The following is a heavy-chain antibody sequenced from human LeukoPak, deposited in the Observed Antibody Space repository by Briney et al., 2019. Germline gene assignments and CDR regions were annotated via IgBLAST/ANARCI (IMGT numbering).Heavy chain of an antibody. CDR1: GFTFSSYS. Sequence: GGSLRLSCAASGFTFSSYSMNWVRQAPGKGLEWVSSISSSSYIYYADSVKGRFTISRDNAKNSLYLQMNSLRAEDTAVYYCARELDGSGSPLDYWGQGTLVTVPS. J-gene: IGHJ4*02. CDR2: ISSSSYI. CDR3: ARELDGSGSPLDY. V-gene: IGHV3-21*01. D-gene: IGHD3-10*01.